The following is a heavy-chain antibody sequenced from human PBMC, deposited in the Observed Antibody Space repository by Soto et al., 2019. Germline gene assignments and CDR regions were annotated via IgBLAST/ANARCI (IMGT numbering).Heavy chain of an antibody. Sequence: EVQLVATGGGLIQPGGSMRLSCAASGFTVSSNYMSWVRQATGKGLEWVSVIYSGGSTYYADSVRGRFTISRDNSKNTLYLQMKSLRAEDTAVYYCARDPPATRHGMDVWGQGTTVTVSS. CDR1: GFTVSSNY. J-gene: IGHJ6*02. CDR3: ARDPPATRHGMDV. CDR2: IYSGGST. V-gene: IGHV3-53*02.